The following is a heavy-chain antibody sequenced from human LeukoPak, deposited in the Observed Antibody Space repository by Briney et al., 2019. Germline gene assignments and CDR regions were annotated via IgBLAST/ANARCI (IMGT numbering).Heavy chain of an antibody. J-gene: IGHJ6*03. CDR3: ARGGSTVTTWGGYYMDV. D-gene: IGHD4-17*01. Sequence: SETLSLTCTVSGVSISSYYWSWIRQPAGKGLEWIGRIYTSGSTNYNPSLKSRVTMSVDTSKNQFSLKLSSVTAADTAVYYCARGGSTVTTWGGYYMDVWGKGTTVTISS. CDR1: GVSISSYY. CDR2: IYTSGST. V-gene: IGHV4-4*07.